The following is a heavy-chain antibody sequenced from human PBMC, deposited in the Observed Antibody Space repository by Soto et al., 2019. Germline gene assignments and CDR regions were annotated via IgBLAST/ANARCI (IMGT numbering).Heavy chain of an antibody. CDR1: GFTFSSYG. J-gene: IGHJ6*02. Sequence: GGSLRLSCAASGFTFSSYGMHWVRQAPGKGLEWVAVIWYDGSNKYYADSVKGRFTISKDNSKNTLYLQMNSLRAEDTAVYYCARGGNYDFWSGYYIFGPHGMDVWGQGTTVTVSS. CDR3: ARGGNYDFWSGYYIFGPHGMDV. D-gene: IGHD3-3*01. CDR2: IWYDGSNK. V-gene: IGHV3-33*01.